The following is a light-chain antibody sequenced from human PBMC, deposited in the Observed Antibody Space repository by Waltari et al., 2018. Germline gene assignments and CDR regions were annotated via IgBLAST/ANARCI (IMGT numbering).Light chain of an antibody. V-gene: IGKV1-39*01. CDR2: AAS. CDR3: QQSYSTPRT. CDR1: QSINSY. Sequence: DIQMTQSPSSLSASVGDRVTITCRASQSINSYLNWYQQKPGKATKLLIYAASSLQSGVPSRFSGSGSGTDFTLTISSLQPEDFATYYCQQSYSTPRTFGQGTKVEIK. J-gene: IGKJ1*01.